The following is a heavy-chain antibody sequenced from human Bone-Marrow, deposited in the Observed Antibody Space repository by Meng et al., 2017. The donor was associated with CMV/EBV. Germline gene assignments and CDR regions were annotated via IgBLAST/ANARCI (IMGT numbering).Heavy chain of an antibody. CDR2: INHSGST. J-gene: IGHJ5*02. Sequence: SETLSLTCAVYGGSFSGYYWSWIRQPPGKGLEWIGEINHSGSTNYNPSLKSRVTISVDTSKNQFSLKLSSVTAADTAVYYCACKKPRDVLRFLEWKNNWFDPWGQGTLVPVPS. CDR1: GGSFSGYY. V-gene: IGHV4-34*01. D-gene: IGHD3-3*01. CDR3: ACKKPRDVLRFLEWKNNWFDP.